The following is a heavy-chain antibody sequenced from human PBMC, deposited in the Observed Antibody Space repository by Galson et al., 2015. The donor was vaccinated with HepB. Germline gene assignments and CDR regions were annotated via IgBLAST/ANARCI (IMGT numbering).Heavy chain of an antibody. J-gene: IGHJ4*02. CDR2: ISYDGSNK. D-gene: IGHD3-3*01. CDR1: GFTFSSYA. V-gene: IGHV3-30-3*01. Sequence: SLRLSCAASGFTFSSYAMHWVRQAPGKGLEWVAVISYDGSNKYYADSVKGRFTISRDNSKNTLYLQMNSLRAEDTAVYYCARNDGIFWSGYYFFDYWGQGTLVTVSS. CDR3: ARNDGIFWSGYYFFDY.